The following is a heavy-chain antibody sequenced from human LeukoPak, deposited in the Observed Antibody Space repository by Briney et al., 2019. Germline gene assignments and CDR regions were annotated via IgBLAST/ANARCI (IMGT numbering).Heavy chain of an antibody. CDR2: ISGSGGST. D-gene: IGHD3-3*01. Sequence: GGSLRLSCAASGFTFSSYAMSWVRQAPGKGLEWVSAISGSGGSTYYADSVKGRFTISRDNSKNTLYLQMNSLRAEDTAVYYCAKIITYDFWSGYYPADYWGQGTLVTVSS. CDR3: AKIITYDFWSGYYPADY. J-gene: IGHJ4*02. V-gene: IGHV3-23*01. CDR1: GFTFSSYA.